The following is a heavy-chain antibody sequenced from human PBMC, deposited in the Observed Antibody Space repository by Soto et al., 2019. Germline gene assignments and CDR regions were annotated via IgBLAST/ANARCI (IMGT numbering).Heavy chain of an antibody. V-gene: IGHV4-59*01. Sequence: SETLSLTCTVSGGSISSYYWSWIRQPPGKGLEWIGYIYYSGGTNYNPSLKSRVTISVDTSKNQFSLKLSSVTAADTAVYYCARVGCSSTSCYSSDNWFNVWGQATLVTVSS. CDR3: ARVGCSSTSCYSSDNWFNV. D-gene: IGHD2-2*01. J-gene: IGHJ5*02. CDR1: GGSISSYY. CDR2: IYYSGGT.